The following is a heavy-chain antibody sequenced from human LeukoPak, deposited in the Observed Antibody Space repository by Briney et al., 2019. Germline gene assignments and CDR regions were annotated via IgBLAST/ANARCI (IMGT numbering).Heavy chain of an antibody. CDR3: ARETLGGYCSGGSCYYNWFDP. CDR1: GGSISSYY. J-gene: IGHJ5*02. V-gene: IGHV4-59*01. Sequence: SETLSLTCTVSGGSISSYYWSWIRQPPGKGLEWIGYIYCSGSTNYNPSLKSRVTISVDTSKNQFSLKLSSVTAADTAVYYCARETLGGYCSGGSCYYNWFDPWGQGTLVTVSS. CDR2: IYCSGST. D-gene: IGHD2-15*01.